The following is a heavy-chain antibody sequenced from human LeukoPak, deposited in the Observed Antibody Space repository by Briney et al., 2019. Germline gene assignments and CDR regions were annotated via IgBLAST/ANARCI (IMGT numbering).Heavy chain of an antibody. CDR3: ATWGIAVGGTFDY. J-gene: IGHJ4*02. CDR2: IYYSGST. CDR1: GFSISSSY. D-gene: IGHD6-19*01. Sequence: SETLSLTCTVSGFSISSSYRSWIRQPPGKGLEWIGYIYYSGSTNYNPSSKSLDSISVDTSKNQFSLKLSSVTAADTAVYYCATWGIAVGGTFDYWGQGTLVTVST. V-gene: IGHV4-59*08.